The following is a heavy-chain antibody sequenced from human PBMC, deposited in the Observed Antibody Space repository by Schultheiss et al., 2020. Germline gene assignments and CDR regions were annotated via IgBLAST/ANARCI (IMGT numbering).Heavy chain of an antibody. CDR1: GFTFSSYA. Sequence: GGSLRLSCAASGFTFSSYAMHWVRQAPGKGLEWVAVISYDGSNKYYADSVKGRFTISRDNSKNTLYLQMNSLRAEDTAVYYCARAPYCSGGSCYSGWFDPWGQGTLVTVSS. CDR3: ARAPYCSGGSCYSGWFDP. CDR2: ISYDGSNK. J-gene: IGHJ5*02. D-gene: IGHD2-15*01. V-gene: IGHV3-30-3*01.